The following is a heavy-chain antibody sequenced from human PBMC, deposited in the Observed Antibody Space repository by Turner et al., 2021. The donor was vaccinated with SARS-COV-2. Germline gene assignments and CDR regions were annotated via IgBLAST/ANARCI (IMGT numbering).Heavy chain of an antibody. CDR3: ARSVGSSTSP. CDR2: ISYDGSNK. D-gene: IGHD2-2*01. V-gene: IGHV3-30-3*01. J-gene: IGHJ5*02. Sequence: QVQLVESGGGVVQPGRSLRRSCVASGFTFSSYAMHWVRQAPGKGLEWVALISYDGSNKYYADSVKGRFTISRDNSKNTLYLQMNSLRAEDTAVYYCARSVGSSTSPWGQGTLVTVSS. CDR1: GFTFSSYA.